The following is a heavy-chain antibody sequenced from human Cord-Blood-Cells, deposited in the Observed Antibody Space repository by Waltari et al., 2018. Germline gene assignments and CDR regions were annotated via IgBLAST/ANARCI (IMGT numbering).Heavy chain of an antibody. V-gene: IGHV4-39*01. J-gene: IGHJ3*02. CDR1: GGSISSSSYY. Sequence: QLQLQESGPGLVKPSETLSLTCTVSGGSISSSSYYWGWIRQPPGKGLGWIGSITYSGSNYNSPCLRSRVTISVDTSKNQFSRKRSAVTAEDTAVYCCARQILGYCSSTSCYVDAVEIWGQGTMVTVSS. CDR3: ARQILGYCSSTSCYVDAVEI. CDR2: ITYSGSN. D-gene: IGHD2-2*01.